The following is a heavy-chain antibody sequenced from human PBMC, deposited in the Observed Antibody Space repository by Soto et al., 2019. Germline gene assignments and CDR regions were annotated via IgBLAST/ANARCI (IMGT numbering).Heavy chain of an antibody. D-gene: IGHD3-16*01. V-gene: IGHV1-18*01. CDR2: ISAYNGNT. Sequence: ASVKVSCKASGYTFTSYGISWVRQAPGQGLEWMGWISAYNGNTNYAQKLQGRVTMTTDTSTSTAYMELRSLRSDDTAVYYCARVIRIGNPIMITFGGAYEDWFDPWGQGTLVTVSS. CDR3: ARVIRIGNPIMITFGGAYEDWFDP. J-gene: IGHJ5*02. CDR1: GYTFTSYG.